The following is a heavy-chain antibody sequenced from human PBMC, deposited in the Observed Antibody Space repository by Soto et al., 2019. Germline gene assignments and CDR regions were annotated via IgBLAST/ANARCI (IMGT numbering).Heavy chain of an antibody. J-gene: IGHJ5*02. CDR1: GYTFTGYY. CDR2: INPNSGGI. D-gene: IGHD6-19*01. Sequence: ASVKVSCKASGYTFTGYYMHWVRQAPGQGLEWMGWINPNSGGINYAQKFQGRVTMTRDTSISTAYMELSRLRSDDTAVYYCARDAPYSSGWYNWFDPWGQGTLVTVSS. V-gene: IGHV1-2*02. CDR3: ARDAPYSSGWYNWFDP.